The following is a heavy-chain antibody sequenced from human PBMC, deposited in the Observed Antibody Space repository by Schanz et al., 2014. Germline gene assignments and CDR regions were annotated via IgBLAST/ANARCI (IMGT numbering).Heavy chain of an antibody. Sequence: EVQLVESGGGLVKPGGSLRLSCAASGFTFSDAWMTWVRQAPGKGLEWVGRIKSKTDGGTTDYAAPVKGRFTISRDDSKNTLFLQMNSLKTEDTAVYYCTTYCDGGCAIDNWGQGVLVTVSS. CDR1: GFTFSDAW. D-gene: IGHD6-19*01. J-gene: IGHJ4*02. CDR3: TTYCDGGCAIDN. V-gene: IGHV3-15*01. CDR2: IKSKTDGGTT.